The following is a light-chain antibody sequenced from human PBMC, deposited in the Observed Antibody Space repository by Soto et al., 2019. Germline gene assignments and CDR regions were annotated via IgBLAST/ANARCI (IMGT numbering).Light chain of an antibody. V-gene: IGKV1-5*03. CDR3: QQYNSYSPWT. Sequence: DIQMTQSPSTLSASVGDRVTITCRASQSISSWLAWYQQKPGKAPKLLIYKASSLESGVPSRFSGSGSGTXXXXXXSSLQPDDFATYYCQQYNSYSPWTFGQGTKVEIK. J-gene: IGKJ1*01. CDR2: KAS. CDR1: QSISSW.